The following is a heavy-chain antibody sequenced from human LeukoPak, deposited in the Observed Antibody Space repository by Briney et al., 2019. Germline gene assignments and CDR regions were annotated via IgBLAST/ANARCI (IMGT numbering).Heavy chain of an antibody. CDR3: ARELSGRFDY. CDR1: GFTLSAYS. CDR2: ISSYSDYI. V-gene: IGHV3-21*01. Sequence: GGSLRLSCAASGFTLSAYSMNWVRQAPGKGLEWVSSISSYSDYIYYAASVKGRFTISRDNAKNSLYLQMNSLRAEDTAVYFCARELSGRFDYWGQGTLVTVSS. J-gene: IGHJ4*02. D-gene: IGHD1-26*01.